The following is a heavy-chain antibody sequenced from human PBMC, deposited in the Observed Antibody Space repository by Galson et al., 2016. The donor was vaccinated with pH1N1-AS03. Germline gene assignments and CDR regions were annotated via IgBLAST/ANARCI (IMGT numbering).Heavy chain of an antibody. Sequence: TLSLTCTVSGGSISTGDIYWNWIRQPPGKGLEWIGYIYYSGSTYNNPSLKSRANISLDTSKNEFSLKLSSVSAADTAVYYCARGSPYYYYSMDVWGHGTTVTVSS. V-gene: IGHV4-30-4*01. CDR2: IYYSGST. J-gene: IGHJ6*02. CDR1: GGSISTGDIY. CDR3: ARGSPYYYYSMDV.